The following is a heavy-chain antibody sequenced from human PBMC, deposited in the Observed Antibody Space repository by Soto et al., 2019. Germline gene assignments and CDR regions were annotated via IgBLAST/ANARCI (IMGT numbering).Heavy chain of an antibody. V-gene: IGHV4-39*01. CDR1: GGSISSSSYY. J-gene: IGHJ4*02. Sequence: QLRLQESGPGLVKPSETLSLTCTVSGGSISSSSYYWGWIRQPPGKGLEWIGSIYYSGSTYYNPSLKSRVTISVDTSKNQFSLKLSSVTAADTAVYYCASPGIAAAGIYYFDYWGQGTLVTVSS. CDR3: ASPGIAAAGIYYFDY. D-gene: IGHD6-13*01. CDR2: IYYSGST.